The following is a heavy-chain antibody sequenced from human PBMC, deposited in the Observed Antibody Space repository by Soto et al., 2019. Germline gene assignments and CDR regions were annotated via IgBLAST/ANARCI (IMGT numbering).Heavy chain of an antibody. V-gene: IGHV1-8*01. CDR2: MNPNSGNT. CDR1: GYTFTSYD. CDR3: ARANLQQWLVLGYYYYGMDV. J-gene: IGHJ6*02. Sequence: QVQLVQSGAEVKKPGASVKVSCKASGYTFTSYDINWVRQATGQGLEWMGWMNPNSGNTGYAQKFQGRVTMTRNTSISTAYMELSSLRSEDTAVYYCARANLQQWLVLGYYYYGMDVWGQGTTVTVSS. D-gene: IGHD6-19*01.